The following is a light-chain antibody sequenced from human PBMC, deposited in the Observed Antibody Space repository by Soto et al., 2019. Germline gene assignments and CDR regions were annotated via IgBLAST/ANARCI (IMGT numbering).Light chain of an antibody. J-gene: IGLJ2*01. V-gene: IGLV2-8*01. CDR1: SSDVGGYNY. Sequence: QSALTQPPSASGSPGQSVTISCTGSSSDVGGYNYVSWYQQHPGKAPKLMIYEVSKRPSGVPDRLSGSKSGNTASLTVSGREGEDEADYYCSSYGGGNTVVFGGGTKLTVL. CDR2: EVS. CDR3: SSYGGGNTVV.